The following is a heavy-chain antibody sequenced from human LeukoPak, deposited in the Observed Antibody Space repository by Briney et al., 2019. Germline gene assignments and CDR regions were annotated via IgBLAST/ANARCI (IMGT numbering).Heavy chain of an antibody. Sequence: ASVKVSCKASGGTFSSYAISWVRQAPGQGLEWMGGIIPIFGTANYAQKFQGRVTITADESTSTAYMELSSLRSEDTAVYYCAREGPAYYDFWSGSSYYGMDVWGQGTTVTVSS. D-gene: IGHD3-3*01. CDR2: IIPIFGTA. J-gene: IGHJ6*02. V-gene: IGHV1-69*13. CDR3: AREGPAYYDFWSGSSYYGMDV. CDR1: GGTFSSYA.